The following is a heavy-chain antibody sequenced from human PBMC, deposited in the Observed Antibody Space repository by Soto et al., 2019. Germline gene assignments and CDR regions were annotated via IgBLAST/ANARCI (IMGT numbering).Heavy chain of an antibody. Sequence: ASVKVSCKASGYTFTSYGISWVRQAPGQGLEWMGWISAYNGNTNYAQKLQGRVTMTTDTSTSTAYMELRSLRSDDTAVYYCARVHWGDFDYYYYGMDVWGQGTTVTVSS. J-gene: IGHJ6*02. CDR2: ISAYNGNT. D-gene: IGHD3-16*01. CDR1: GYTFTSYG. CDR3: ARVHWGDFDYYYYGMDV. V-gene: IGHV1-18*01.